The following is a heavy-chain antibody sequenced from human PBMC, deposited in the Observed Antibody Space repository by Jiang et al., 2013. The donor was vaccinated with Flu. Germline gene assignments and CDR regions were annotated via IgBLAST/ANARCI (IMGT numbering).Heavy chain of an antibody. V-gene: IGHV3-9*01. D-gene: IGHD2-15*01. CDR3: AKDIRYCSGGSCYSGYFDY. J-gene: IGHJ4*02. CDR2: WNSGKK. Sequence: WNSGKKDYADSVKGRFTISRDNAKNSLYLQMNSLRIEDTAVYYCAKDIRYCSGGSCYSGYFDYWGQGSLVAVSS.